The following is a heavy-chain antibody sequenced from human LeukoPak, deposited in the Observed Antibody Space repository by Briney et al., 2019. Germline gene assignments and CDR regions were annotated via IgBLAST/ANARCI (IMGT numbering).Heavy chain of an antibody. J-gene: IGHJ5*02. Sequence: SVKVSCKASGGTFSSYAISWVRQAPGQGLEWMGGIIPIFGTANYAQKFQGRVTITADESTSTAYMELSSLRSEDTAVYYCARAPAYCSSTSCYTNWFDPWGQGTLVTVSS. V-gene: IGHV1-69*13. D-gene: IGHD2-2*02. CDR1: GGTFSSYA. CDR3: ARAPAYCSSTSCYTNWFDP. CDR2: IIPIFGTA.